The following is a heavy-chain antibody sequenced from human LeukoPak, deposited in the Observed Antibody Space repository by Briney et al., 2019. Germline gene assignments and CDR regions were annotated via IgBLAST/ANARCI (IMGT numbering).Heavy chain of an antibody. J-gene: IGHJ6*02. CDR2: ISSSCSYI. CDR3: ARDMRLELPASSGYYYGMDV. CDR1: GFTFSSYS. V-gene: IGHV3-21*01. D-gene: IGHD1-7*01. Sequence: GGSLRLSCAASGFTFSSYSMNWVRQAPGKGLEWVSSISSSCSYIYYADSVKGRFTISRDNAKNSLYLQMNSLRAEDTAVYYCARDMRLELPASSGYYYGMDVWGQGTTVTVSS.